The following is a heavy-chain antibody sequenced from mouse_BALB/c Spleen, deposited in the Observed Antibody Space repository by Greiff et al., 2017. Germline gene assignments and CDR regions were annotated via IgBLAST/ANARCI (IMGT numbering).Heavy chain of an antibody. CDR2: ISSGGSYT. D-gene: IGHD1-2*01. CDR1: GFTFSSYA. Sequence: EVQLVESGGGLVKPGGSLKLSCAASGFTFSSYAMSWVRQSPEKRLEWVAEISSGGSYTYYPDTVTGRFTISRDNAKNTLYLEMSSLRSEDTAMYYCARGGTTAAWFAYWGQGTLVTVSA. J-gene: IGHJ3*01. CDR3: ARGGTTAAWFAY. V-gene: IGHV5-9-4*01.